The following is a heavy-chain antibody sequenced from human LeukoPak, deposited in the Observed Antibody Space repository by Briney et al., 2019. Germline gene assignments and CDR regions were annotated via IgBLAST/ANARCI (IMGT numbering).Heavy chain of an antibody. V-gene: IGHV3-23*01. D-gene: IGHD2-2*01. CDR3: VKDLKPEGSRCFDY. Sequence: GGSLRLSCSASGFIFGNYGMGWVRQAPGKGLEWVSVISGSGDASYYADSVEGRLTISRDNSKNTLHPQMNSLRAEDTAIYYCVKDLKPEGSRCFDYWGQGTLVTVAS. CDR2: ISGSGDAS. CDR1: GFIFGNYG. J-gene: IGHJ4*02.